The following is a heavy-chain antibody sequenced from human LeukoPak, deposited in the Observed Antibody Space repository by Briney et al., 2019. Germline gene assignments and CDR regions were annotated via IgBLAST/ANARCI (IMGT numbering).Heavy chain of an antibody. CDR2: IKQDGSEK. CDR1: GFTFSSYW. CDR3: ARGRVGRFLEWLPPSFDY. Sequence: GGSLRLSCAASGFTFSSYWMSWVRQAPGKGLEWVANIKQDGSEKYYVDSVKGRFTISRDNAKNSLYLQMNSLRAEDTAVYYCARGRVGRFLEWLPPSFDYWGQGTLVTVSS. J-gene: IGHJ4*02. D-gene: IGHD3-3*01. V-gene: IGHV3-7*01.